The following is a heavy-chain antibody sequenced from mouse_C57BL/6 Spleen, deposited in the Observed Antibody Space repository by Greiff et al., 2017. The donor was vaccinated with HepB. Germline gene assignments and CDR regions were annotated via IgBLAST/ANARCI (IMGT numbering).Heavy chain of an antibody. V-gene: IGHV5-9-1*02. Sequence: EVKLVESGEGLVKPGGSLKLSCAASGFTFSSYAMSWVRQTPEKRLEWVAYISSGGDYIYYADTVKGRFIISRDNARNTLYLQMSSLKSEDTAMYYCTREGSTMVFDYWGQGTTLTVSS. J-gene: IGHJ2*01. CDR3: TREGSTMVFDY. D-gene: IGHD2-2*01. CDR1: GFTFSSYA. CDR2: ISSGGDYI.